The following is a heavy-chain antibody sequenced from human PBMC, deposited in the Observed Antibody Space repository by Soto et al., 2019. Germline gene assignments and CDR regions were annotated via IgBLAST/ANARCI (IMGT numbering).Heavy chain of an antibody. D-gene: IGHD4-17*01. CDR3: AKDHDYADYVDY. CDR1: GFTFSSHG. Sequence: QVQLVESGGGVVQPGRSLRLSCAASGFTFSSHGMHWVRQAPGKGLEWVAIISYDGSNKYYADSMKGRFTISRDNSRNTLSLQMNSLRAEDTAVYFCAKDHDYADYVDYWGQGTLVTVSS. CDR2: ISYDGSNK. V-gene: IGHV3-30*18. J-gene: IGHJ4*02.